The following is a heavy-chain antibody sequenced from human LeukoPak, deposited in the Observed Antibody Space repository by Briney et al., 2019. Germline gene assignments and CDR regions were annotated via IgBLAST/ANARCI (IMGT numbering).Heavy chain of an antibody. V-gene: IGHV3-11*01. D-gene: IGHD6-6*01. CDR2: ISSSGSTI. CDR3: ARDLKYSSSRDFDY. CDR1: GFTFSDYY. Sequence: GGSLRLSCAASGFTFSDYYMSWIRQAPGEGVEWVSYISSSGSTIYYADSVKGRFTISRDNAKNSLYLQMNSLRAEDTAVYYCARDLKYSSSRDFDYWGQGTLVTVSS. J-gene: IGHJ4*02.